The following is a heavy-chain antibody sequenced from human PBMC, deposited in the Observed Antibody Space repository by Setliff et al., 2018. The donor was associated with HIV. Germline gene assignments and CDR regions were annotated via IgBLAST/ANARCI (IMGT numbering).Heavy chain of an antibody. J-gene: IGHJ4*02. CDR3: AKGGYSYGYAAELNFDY. V-gene: IGHV3-7*05. Sequence: GGSLRLSCAASGFISSSYWMSWVRQAPGKGLEWVANINEDGSEKYYVGSVKGRFTISRDNTKKSLYLQMNSLRTEDTALYYCAKGGYSYGYAAELNFDYWGQGTLVTVSS. CDR1: GFISSSYW. D-gene: IGHD5-18*01. CDR2: INEDGSEK.